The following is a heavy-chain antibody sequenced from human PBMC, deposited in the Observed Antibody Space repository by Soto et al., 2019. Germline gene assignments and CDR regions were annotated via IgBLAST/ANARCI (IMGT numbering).Heavy chain of an antibody. V-gene: IGHV3-74*01. D-gene: IGHD3-10*01. CDR3: ARFTLLSDALDF. CDR1: GLTFSGYW. J-gene: IGHJ3*01. Sequence: GGSLRLSCAASGLTFSGYWMHWVRQVPGKGLVWVSRINHDGSARTYADSVKGRFTISRDNTKNTLYLQMNSLRAEDTAVYYCARFTLLSDALDFWGQGIMVTDSS. CDR2: INHDGSAR.